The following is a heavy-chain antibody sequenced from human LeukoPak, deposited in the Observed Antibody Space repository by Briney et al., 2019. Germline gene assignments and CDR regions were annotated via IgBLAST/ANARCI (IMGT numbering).Heavy chain of an antibody. V-gene: IGHV3-30-3*01. J-gene: IGHJ4*02. CDR1: GFTFSRYG. Sequence: GGSLRLSCAASGFTFSRYGMHWVRQAPGKGLEWVAVISSDGTADYYADSVRGRFTLSRDKSKNTVYLQMNSLRPQDTAVYFCATERRGARLWLGELGYWGQGTLVTVSS. D-gene: IGHD3-10*01. CDR3: ATERRGARLWLGELGY. CDR2: ISSDGTAD.